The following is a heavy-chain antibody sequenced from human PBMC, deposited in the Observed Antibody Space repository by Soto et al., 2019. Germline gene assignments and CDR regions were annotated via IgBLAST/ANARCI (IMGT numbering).Heavy chain of an antibody. CDR1: GFSLTSSGVG. J-gene: IGHJ4*02. V-gene: IGHV2-5*01. Sequence: QITLKESGPPLVKPIQTLTLTCSFSGFSLTSSGVGVGWFRHPPGKALEWLGLIYWNDDDRYRASLHSRLTITKDTSKNQVVLTMTNMDPEDTATYYCAHRPGGSGFRYYFDYWGQGTLVTVSS. D-gene: IGHD6-19*01. CDR2: IYWNDDD. CDR3: AHRPGGSGFRYYFDY.